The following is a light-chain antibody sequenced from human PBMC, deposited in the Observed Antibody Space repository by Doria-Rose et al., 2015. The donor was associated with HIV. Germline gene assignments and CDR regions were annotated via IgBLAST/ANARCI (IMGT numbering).Light chain of an antibody. J-gene: IGKJ5*01. CDR3: QQYGTSLSIT. CDR1: QSVSSSY. CDR2: GAS. V-gene: IGKV3-20*01. Sequence: TQSPGTLSLSQGERATLSCRASQSVSSSYLAWYQQKPGQAPRLLIYGASSRATGIPDRFSGSGAGTDFTLTISRLEPEDFVVYYCQQYGTSLSITFGQGTRLEIK.